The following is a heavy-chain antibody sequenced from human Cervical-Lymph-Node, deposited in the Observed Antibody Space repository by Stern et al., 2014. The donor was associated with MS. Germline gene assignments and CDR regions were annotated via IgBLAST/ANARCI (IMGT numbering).Heavy chain of an antibody. V-gene: IGHV2-70*01. Sequence: QITLKESGPALVKPTQTLTLTCTFSGFSLSTSGMCVSWIRQPPGKALEWLALIDWDDDKYYSTSLKTRLTISKDTSKTQVVLTMTNMDPVDTATYYCARIPYGDSYYYYYGMDVWGQGTTVTVSS. CDR3: ARIPYGDSYYYYYGMDV. CDR1: GFSLSTSGMC. J-gene: IGHJ6*02. D-gene: IGHD4-17*01. CDR2: IDWDDDK.